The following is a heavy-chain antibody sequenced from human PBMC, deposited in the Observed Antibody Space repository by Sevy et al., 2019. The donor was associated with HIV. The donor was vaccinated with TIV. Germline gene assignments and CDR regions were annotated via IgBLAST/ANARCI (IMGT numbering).Heavy chain of an antibody. J-gene: IGHJ3*02. V-gene: IGHV3-23*01. Sequence: GGSLRLSCAASGFTFSSYAMSWVRQAPGKGLEWVSAISGSGTSTYYADSVKGWFTISRDNSKNTMYLQMNSLGAEETAVYCCAKSSPFSYYGYVPETGDAFDIWGQGTMVTVSS. D-gene: IGHD3-16*01. CDR3: AKSSPFSYYGYVPETGDAFDI. CDR1: GFTFSSYA. CDR2: ISGSGTST.